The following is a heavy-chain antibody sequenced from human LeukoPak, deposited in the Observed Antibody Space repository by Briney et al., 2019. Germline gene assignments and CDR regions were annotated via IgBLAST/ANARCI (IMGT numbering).Heavy chain of an antibody. CDR2: ISPYNGNT. CDR1: GYTSTSYD. CDR3: ARDQGVGATYAFDI. Sequence: ASVKVSCKASGYTSTSYDFSWVRQAPGQGLEWMGWISPYNGNTHYAQKLQGRVTMTTDTSTSTAYMEVTSLRSDDTAVYYCARDQGVGATYAFDIWGQGTMVTVSS. D-gene: IGHD1-26*01. V-gene: IGHV1-18*01. J-gene: IGHJ3*02.